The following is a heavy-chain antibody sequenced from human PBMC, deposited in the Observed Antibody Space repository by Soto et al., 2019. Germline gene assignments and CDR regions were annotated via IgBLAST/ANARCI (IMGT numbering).Heavy chain of an antibody. J-gene: IGHJ4*02. V-gene: IGHV3-23*01. CDR1: GFTFSSYA. Sequence: VGSLRLSCAASGFTFSSYAMSWVRQAPGKGLEWVSAISGSGGSTYYADSVKGRFTISRDNSKNTLYLQMNSLRAEDTAVYYCAKVLHYYDSRTIWGQGTLVTVSS. CDR2: ISGSGGST. D-gene: IGHD3-22*01. CDR3: AKVLHYYDSRTI.